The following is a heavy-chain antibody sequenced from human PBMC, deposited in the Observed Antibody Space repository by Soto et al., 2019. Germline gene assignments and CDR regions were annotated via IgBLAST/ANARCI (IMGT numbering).Heavy chain of an antibody. CDR2: ISAYNGNT. V-gene: IGHV1-18*04. Sequence: ASVKVSCKASGYTFTSYGISWVRQAPGQGLEWMGWISAYNGNTNYAQKLQGRVTMTTDTSTSTAYMELRSLRSDDTAVYYCAGPYYYYDSSGYSHWGQGTLVTVSS. D-gene: IGHD3-22*01. J-gene: IGHJ4*02. CDR1: GYTFTSYG. CDR3: AGPYYYYDSSGYSH.